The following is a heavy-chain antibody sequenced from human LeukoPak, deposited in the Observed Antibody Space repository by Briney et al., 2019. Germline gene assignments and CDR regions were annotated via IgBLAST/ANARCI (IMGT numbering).Heavy chain of an antibody. CDR1: GGSISSSSYY. D-gene: IGHD3-3*01. CDR2: IYYSGST. CDR3: ARQRTSGSASNLRVAQIDS. J-gene: IGHJ4*02. Sequence: SETLSLTCTVSGGSISSSSYYWAWIRQSPGTGLEWIGSIYYSGSTYYNPSLKSRATISVDTSKNQISLKVSSLTAADSALYFCARQRTSGSASNLRVAQIDSWGQGTLVTVSS. V-gene: IGHV4-39*01.